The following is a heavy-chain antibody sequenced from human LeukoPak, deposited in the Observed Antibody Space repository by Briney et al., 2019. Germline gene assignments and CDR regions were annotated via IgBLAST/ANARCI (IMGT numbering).Heavy chain of an antibody. CDR2: ISSNGGST. Sequence: PGGSLRLSCAASGFTFSSYAMYWVRQAPGKGLEYVSAISSNGGSTYYANSVKGRFTISRDNSKNTLYLQMGSLRAEDMAVYYCARVQNRGSLVSDGFDIWGQGTMVTVSS. V-gene: IGHV3-64*01. J-gene: IGHJ3*02. D-gene: IGHD3-10*01. CDR3: ARVQNRGSLVSDGFDI. CDR1: GFTFSSYA.